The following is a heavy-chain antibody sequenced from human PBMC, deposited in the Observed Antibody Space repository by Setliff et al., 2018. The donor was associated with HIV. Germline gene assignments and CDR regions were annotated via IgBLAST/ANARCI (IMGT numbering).Heavy chain of an antibody. J-gene: IGHJ4*02. Sequence: LRLSCAASGFTFDDYGMSWVRQAPGTGLEWVSGINWNGGSTGYADSVKGRFAISRDNAKKSLYLQMYSLRAEDTALYYCARVGGYSGDDWPQPLYFDYWGQGALVTVSS. D-gene: IGHD5-12*01. V-gene: IGHV3-20*04. CDR2: INWNGGST. CDR1: GFTFDDYG. CDR3: ARVGGYSGDDWPQPLYFDY.